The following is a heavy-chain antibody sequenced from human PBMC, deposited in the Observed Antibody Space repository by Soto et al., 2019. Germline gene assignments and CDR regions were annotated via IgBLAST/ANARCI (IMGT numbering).Heavy chain of an antibody. CDR2: IWYDGSNK. D-gene: IGHD6-13*01. Sequence: GGSLRLCCAASGFTFSSYGMDWVSQAPGKGLEWVAVIWYDGSNKYYADSVKGRFTISRDNSKNTLYLQMNSLRAEDTAVYYCAREVITIFRIAAASGVGYYYGMDGWGQGTTVTASS. V-gene: IGHV3-33*01. CDR3: AREVITIFRIAAASGVGYYYGMDG. J-gene: IGHJ6*02. CDR1: GFTFSSYG.